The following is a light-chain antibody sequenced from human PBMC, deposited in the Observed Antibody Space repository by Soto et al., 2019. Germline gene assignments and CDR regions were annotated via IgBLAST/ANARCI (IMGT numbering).Light chain of an antibody. Sequence: QSALTQPASVSGSPGQSITISCTGTSSDVGGYNLVSWYQQYPDKAPKLMIFDVNTRPSGVSNHFSGSKSGNKASLTISGLQTEDEADYYCSSYKSSSTLPYVFGTGTKLTVL. CDR1: SSDVGGYNL. CDR2: DVN. J-gene: IGLJ1*01. V-gene: IGLV2-14*01. CDR3: SSYKSSSTLPYV.